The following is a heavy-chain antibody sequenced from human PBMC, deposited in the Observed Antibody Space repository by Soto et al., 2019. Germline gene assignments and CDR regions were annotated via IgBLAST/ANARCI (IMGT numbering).Heavy chain of an antibody. J-gene: IGHJ4*02. Sequence: ASVKVSCKAAGSTFTGYYMHWVRQAPGQGLEWMGWINPNSGGTNYAQKFQGRVTMTRDTSISTAYMELSRLRSDDTAVYYCARYPRTYYYGSGSEYFDYWGQGTLVTVSS. CDR1: GSTFTGYY. CDR3: ARYPRTYYYGSGSEYFDY. D-gene: IGHD3-10*01. CDR2: INPNSGGT. V-gene: IGHV1-2*02.